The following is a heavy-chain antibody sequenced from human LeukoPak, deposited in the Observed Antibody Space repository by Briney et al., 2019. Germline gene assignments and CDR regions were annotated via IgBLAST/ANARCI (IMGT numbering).Heavy chain of an antibody. CDR2: IYPPDSDT. CDR1: GYILTKNW. V-gene: IGHV5-51*01. J-gene: IGHJ4*02. D-gene: IGHD3-22*01. CDR3: ARSSSYSPYYFDS. Sequence: GESLKISCKVSGYILTKNWIGWVRQMPGKGLEWMGIIYPPDSDTRYGRSFQGQVTISVDESITTAYLQWSSLKASDTAMYYCARSSSYSPYYFDSWGQGTLVTVSS.